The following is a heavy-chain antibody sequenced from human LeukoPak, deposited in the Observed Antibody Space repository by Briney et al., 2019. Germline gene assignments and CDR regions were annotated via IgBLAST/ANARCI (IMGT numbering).Heavy chain of an antibody. J-gene: IGHJ4*02. V-gene: IGHV1-69*05. CDR3: ASSAAAGTGDY. CDR2: IIPIFGTA. D-gene: IGHD6-13*01. CDR1: GGTFSSYA. Sequence: ASVKVSCKASGGTFSSYAISWVRQAPGQGLEWMGGIIPIFGTANYAQKFQGRVTITTDESTSTAYMELSSLRSEDTAVYYYASSAAAGTGDYWGQGTLVTVSS.